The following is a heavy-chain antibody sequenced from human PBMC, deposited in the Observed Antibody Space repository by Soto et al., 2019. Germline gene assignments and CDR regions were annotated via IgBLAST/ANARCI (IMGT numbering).Heavy chain of an antibody. V-gene: IGHV4-39*01. J-gene: IGHJ4*02. Sequence: SETLSLTCTVSGGSISSSSYYWGWIRQPPGKGLEWIGSIYYSGSTYYNPSLKSRVTISVDTSKNQFSLKLSSVTAADTAVYYCARNPAAGPRFFDYWGQGTLVTVSS. CDR1: GGSISSSSYY. CDR3: ARNPAAGPRFFDY. CDR2: IYYSGST. D-gene: IGHD6-13*01.